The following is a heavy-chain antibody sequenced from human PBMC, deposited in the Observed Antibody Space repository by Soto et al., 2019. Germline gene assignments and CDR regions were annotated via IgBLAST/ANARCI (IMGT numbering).Heavy chain of an antibody. V-gene: IGHV1-2*04. Sequence: QVQLVQSGAEVRKPGASVKVSCKASGYSFTDYYIDWVRQAPGQGLEWLGWINPNTGVTHFAQKFQGWVTMTRDTSISTAYMELNRLTSDDTAVYYCVRSPGDFRYGLDVWGQGTTVTVSS. CDR1: GYSFTDYY. CDR3: VRSPGDFRYGLDV. J-gene: IGHJ6*02. CDR2: INPNTGVT. D-gene: IGHD2-21*02.